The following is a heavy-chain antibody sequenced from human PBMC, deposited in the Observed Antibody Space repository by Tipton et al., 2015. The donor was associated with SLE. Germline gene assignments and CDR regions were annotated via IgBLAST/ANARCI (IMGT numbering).Heavy chain of an antibody. Sequence: SLRLSCLASRFTFINYAMVWVRHTPGKGLESISGISDTGADTYYTDSVRGRFTISRDNSKNTLYLQMNNLRAEDTAVYYCAKIFDQSLRYYWYGLSVWAQGTTVTFSS. CDR2: ISDTGADT. CDR1: RFTFINYA. CDR3: AKIFDQSLRYYWYGLSV. D-gene: IGHD3-10*01. J-gene: IGHJ6*02. V-gene: IGHV3-23*01.